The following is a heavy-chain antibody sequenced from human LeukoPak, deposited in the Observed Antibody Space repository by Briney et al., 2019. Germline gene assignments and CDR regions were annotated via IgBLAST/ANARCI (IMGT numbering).Heavy chain of an antibody. Sequence: PGGSLRLSCAASGFTVSSNYMNWVRQAPGKGLEWVSIVYSGGGTYYADSVRGRFTISRDISKNTVYLQMNSLRAEDTAVYYCARMMAVAAEFNNWGRGTLVTVSS. D-gene: IGHD6-19*01. V-gene: IGHV3-66*01. CDR2: VYSGGGT. CDR1: GFTVSSNY. J-gene: IGHJ4*02. CDR3: ARMMAVAAEFNN.